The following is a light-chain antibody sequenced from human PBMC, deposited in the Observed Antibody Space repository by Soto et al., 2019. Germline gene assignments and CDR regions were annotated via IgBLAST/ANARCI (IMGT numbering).Light chain of an antibody. CDR3: QQSYSTPLT. J-gene: IGKJ4*01. V-gene: IGKV1-39*01. CDR2: AAS. Sequence: DIQMTHSTSSLSSPVGYRVTITCRASQSISSYLNWYQQKPGKAPKLLIYAASSLQSGVPSRFSGSGSGTDFTLTISSLQPEDFATYYCQQSYSTPLTFGGGTKVDIK. CDR1: QSISSY.